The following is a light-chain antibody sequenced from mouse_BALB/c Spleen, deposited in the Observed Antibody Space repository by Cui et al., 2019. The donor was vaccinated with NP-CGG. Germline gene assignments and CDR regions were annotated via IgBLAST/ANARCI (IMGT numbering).Light chain of an antibody. J-gene: IGLJ1*01. V-gene: IGLV1*01. CDR1: TGTVTTSTY. CDR3: ALWYSNHWV. Sequence: QAVVTQESALTTSHGSTVTLTCRSSTGTVTTSTYANWVQEKPDHLFTGLIGGTNNRAPGVPARFSGSLIGDKAALIITGAQTEDEAIYFCALWYSNHWVFGGGTKLTVL. CDR2: GTN.